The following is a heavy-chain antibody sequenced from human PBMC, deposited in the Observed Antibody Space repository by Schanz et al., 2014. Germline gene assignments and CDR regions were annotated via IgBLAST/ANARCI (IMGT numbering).Heavy chain of an antibody. CDR1: GFTFSSYW. V-gene: IGHV3-7*01. Sequence: EVQLVESGGGLVQPGGSLRLSCAASGFTFSSYWMSWVRRAPGEGLEWVANIKQDGSEKYYVDSVKGRFTISRDNAKNSLYLQMNSLRPEDTAVYYCAKYGGELGVSFEYWGQGTLVTVSS. CDR3: AKYGGELGVSFEY. CDR2: IKQDGSEK. J-gene: IGHJ4*02. D-gene: IGHD7-27*01.